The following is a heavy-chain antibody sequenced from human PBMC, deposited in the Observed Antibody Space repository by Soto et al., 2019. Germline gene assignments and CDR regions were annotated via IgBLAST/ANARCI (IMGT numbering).Heavy chain of an antibody. J-gene: IGHJ5*02. V-gene: IGHV4-30-4*02. CDR3: ARQRRGGYWFAP. Sequence: SDAVSRNSIVSGGSINSDDNYWTWIRQPPGKGLEWIGSIYYSGTTNYNPSLKSRITVSIDTSKNQFSLNLTSVTAADTALYYCARQRRGGYWFAPWGQGIPVTV. CDR2: IYYSGTT. CDR1: GGSINSDDNY.